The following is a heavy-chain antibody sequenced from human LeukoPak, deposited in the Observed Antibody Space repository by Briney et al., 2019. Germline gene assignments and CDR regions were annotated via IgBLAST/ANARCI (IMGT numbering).Heavy chain of an antibody. V-gene: IGHV1-8*01. CDR3: ARGQFRSRVVESLIDY. CDR2: MNPNSGNT. J-gene: IGHJ4*02. Sequence: GASVKVSCKASGYTFTSYDINWVRQATGQGLEWMGWMNPNSGNTGYAQKFQGRVTMTRNTSISTAYMELSSLRSEDTAVYYCARGQFRSRVVESLIDYWGQGTLVTVSS. CDR1: GYTFTSYD. D-gene: IGHD3-3*01.